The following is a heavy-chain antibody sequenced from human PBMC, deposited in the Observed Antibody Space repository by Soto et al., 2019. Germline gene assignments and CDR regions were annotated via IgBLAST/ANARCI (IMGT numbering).Heavy chain of an antibody. CDR1: GYTSTSYG. CDR2: ISAYNGNT. V-gene: IGHV1-18*01. D-gene: IGHD6-6*01. Sequence: ASVKVSCKASGYTSTSYGISWVRQAPGQGLEWMGWISAYNGNTNYAQKLQGRVTMTTDTSTSTAYMELRSLRSDDTAVYYCVRDSGEQLVRRGFYYYYMDVWGKGTTVTVSS. CDR3: VRDSGEQLVRRGFYYYYMDV. J-gene: IGHJ6*03.